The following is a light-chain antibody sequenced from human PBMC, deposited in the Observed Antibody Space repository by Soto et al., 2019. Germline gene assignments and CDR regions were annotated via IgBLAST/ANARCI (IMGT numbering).Light chain of an antibody. J-gene: IGLJ1*01. CDR3: ASYAGTKLFV. CDR2: EVT. V-gene: IGLV2-8*01. CDR1: SSDVGFYNF. Sequence: QSALTQRPCASGCPGQSLTFSCTGTSSDVGFYNFVSWYQQRPGKAPKLVIYEVTKRPSGVPDRFSGSKSGSTASLTVSGLQADDEADYYCASYAGTKLFVFGSGTKVT.